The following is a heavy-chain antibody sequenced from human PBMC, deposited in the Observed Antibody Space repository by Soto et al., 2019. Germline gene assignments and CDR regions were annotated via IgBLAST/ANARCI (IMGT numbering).Heavy chain of an antibody. CDR1: GFTFSNAW. Sequence: GGSLRLSCAASGFTFSNAWINWVRQAPGKGLEWVGRIKSKIHGGTTDFAAPVKGRFAISRDDSKNVAYMEMNSLKIEDTAVYYCSTDSYSDLTVVRLDNWGHGILVPVSS. CDR2: IKSKIHGGTT. CDR3: STDSYSDLTVVRLDN. V-gene: IGHV3-15*07. J-gene: IGHJ4*01. D-gene: IGHD3-22*01.